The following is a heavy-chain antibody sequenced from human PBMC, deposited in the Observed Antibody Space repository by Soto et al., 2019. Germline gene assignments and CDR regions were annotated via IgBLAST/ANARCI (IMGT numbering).Heavy chain of an antibody. D-gene: IGHD2-15*01. CDR1: GFTFSSYG. CDR3: ARENPGYCSGGSCYPGVPPPDY. Sequence: QVQLVESGGGVVQPGRSLRLSCAASGFTFSSYGMHWVRQAPGKGLEWVAGIWYDGSNKYYADSVKGRFTISRDNSKNTLYLQMNSLRAEDTAVYYCARENPGYCSGGSCYPGVPPPDYWGQGTLVTVSS. CDR2: IWYDGSNK. V-gene: IGHV3-33*01. J-gene: IGHJ4*02.